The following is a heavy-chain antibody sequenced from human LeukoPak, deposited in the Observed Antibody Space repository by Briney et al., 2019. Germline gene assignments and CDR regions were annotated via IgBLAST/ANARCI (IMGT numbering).Heavy chain of an antibody. D-gene: IGHD3-3*01. Sequence: GGSLRLSCAVSGFTMKNFGMHWVRQAPGKGLEWVAVIWYDGSQRHYIDSVKGRFAISRENSMNTLSLEVNGLRVEDTAVYYCVRGADMNYNFENSFYFDSWGQGALVIVSS. CDR2: IWYDGSQR. J-gene: IGHJ4*02. V-gene: IGHV3-33*01. CDR1: GFTMKNFG. CDR3: VRGADMNYNFENSFYFDS.